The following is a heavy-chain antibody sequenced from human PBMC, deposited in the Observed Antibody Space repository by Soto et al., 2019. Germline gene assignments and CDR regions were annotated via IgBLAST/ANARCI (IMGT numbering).Heavy chain of an antibody. CDR1: GFTFSSYA. D-gene: IGHD3-22*01. CDR3: AKDTDTMIVVVTFNWFDP. J-gene: IGHJ5*02. CDR2: ISGGGHNT. Sequence: GGSLRLSCAASGFTFSSYAMSWVRQAPGKGLEWVSTISGGGHNTYYADSVKGRFTISRDNSKNTLYLQMNSLRAEDTAVYYCAKDTDTMIVVVTFNWFDPWGQGTLVTVSS. V-gene: IGHV3-23*01.